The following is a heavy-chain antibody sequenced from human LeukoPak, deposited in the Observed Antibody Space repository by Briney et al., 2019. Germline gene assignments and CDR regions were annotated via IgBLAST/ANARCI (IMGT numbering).Heavy chain of an antibody. Sequence: KPSETLSLTCTVSGGSISTSNYYWGWIRQPPGKGLEWIGNIFYSGSTYYSPSLKSRVTISVDTSKNQFSLKLSSVTAADTAVYYCARGRDCSSTSCQTFDYWGQGTLVTVSS. CDR3: ARGRDCSSTSCQTFDY. CDR2: IFYSGST. CDR1: GGSISTSNYY. D-gene: IGHD2-2*01. J-gene: IGHJ4*02. V-gene: IGHV4-39*01.